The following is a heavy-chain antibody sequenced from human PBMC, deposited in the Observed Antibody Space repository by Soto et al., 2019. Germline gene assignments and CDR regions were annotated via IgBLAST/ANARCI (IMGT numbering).Heavy chain of an antibody. CDR1: GYTFTSYG. V-gene: IGHV1-18*01. J-gene: IGHJ4*02. CDR2: INPSDGNR. D-gene: IGHD3-22*01. CDR3: ARDRLRGYDSSGFYS. Sequence: GASVKVSCKASGYTFTSYGISWVRQAPGQGLEWMGWINPSDGNRNFAQKFEDRVTMTTATSTNTVFLEPRSLKSDDTAIYYCARDRLRGYDSSGFYSWGQGTMVTVSS.